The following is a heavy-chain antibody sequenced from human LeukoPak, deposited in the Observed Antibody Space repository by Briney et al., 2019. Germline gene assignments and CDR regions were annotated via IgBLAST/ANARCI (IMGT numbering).Heavy chain of an antibody. J-gene: IGHJ4*02. CDR1: GGSISSDY. V-gene: IGHV4-59*12. D-gene: IGHD6-13*01. CDR3: ARGRATRNSSSWPLDY. CDR2: IYYSGGT. Sequence: PSETLSLTCTVSGGSISSDYWSWIRQPPGKGLEWIGYIYYSGGTNYNPSLKSRVTISVDTSKNQFSLKLSSVTAADTAVYYCARGRATRNSSSWPLDYWGQGTLVTVSS.